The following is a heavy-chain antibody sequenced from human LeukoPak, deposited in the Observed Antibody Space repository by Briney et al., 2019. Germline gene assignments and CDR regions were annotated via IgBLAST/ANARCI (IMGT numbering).Heavy chain of an antibody. CDR2: TYYRSKWYN. J-gene: IGHJ6*03. V-gene: IGHV6-1*01. CDR3: AREDYYYYYMDV. CDR1: GDSVSSNSAA. Sequence: SQTLSLTCAISGDSVSSNSAAWNWNRQSPSRGLEWLGRTYYRSKWYNDYAVSVKSRITINSDTSKNQFSLQLNSVTPEDTAVYYCAREDYYYYYMDVWGKGTTVTVSS.